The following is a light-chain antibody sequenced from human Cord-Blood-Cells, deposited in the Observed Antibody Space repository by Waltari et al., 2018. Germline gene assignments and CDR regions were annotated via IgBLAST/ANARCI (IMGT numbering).Light chain of an antibody. J-gene: IGKJ4*01. V-gene: IGKV1-8*01. CDR1: QGISSY. Sequence: AIRMTQSPSSFSASTGDRVTITCLASQGISSYLAWYQQKPGKAPKLLIYAASTLQSGVPSRFSGSGSGTDFTLTISCLQSEDFATYYCQQYYSYPLTFGVGTKVEIE. CDR3: QQYYSYPLT. CDR2: AAS.